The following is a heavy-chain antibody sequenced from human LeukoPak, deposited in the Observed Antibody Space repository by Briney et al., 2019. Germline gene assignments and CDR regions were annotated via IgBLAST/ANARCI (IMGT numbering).Heavy chain of an antibody. Sequence: KTGGSLRLSCAASGFSFNSYAMSWVRQAPGKGREWVGRIKSKTDGGTTDYAAPVKGRFTISRDDSKNTLYLQMNSLKTEDTAVYYCTTDSDYYDSSGYYYPVWGQGTTVTVSS. CDR3: TTDSDYYDSSGYYYPV. V-gene: IGHV3-15*01. CDR2: IKSKTDGGTT. CDR1: GFSFNSYA. J-gene: IGHJ6*02. D-gene: IGHD3-22*01.